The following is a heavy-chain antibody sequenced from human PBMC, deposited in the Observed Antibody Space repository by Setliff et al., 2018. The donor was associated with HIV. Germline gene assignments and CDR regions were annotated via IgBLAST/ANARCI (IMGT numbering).Heavy chain of an antibody. CDR2: ISAYNGNT. V-gene: IGHV1-18*01. Sequence: ASVKVSCKASGYTFTSYGISWVRQAPGQGLEWMGWISAYNGNTNYAQKLQGRVTMTTDTSTSTAYMELRSLRSDDTAVDYCARVGSVVVVTAIDSWGQGTLVTVSS. J-gene: IGHJ4*02. D-gene: IGHD2-21*02. CDR3: ARVGSVVVVTAIDS. CDR1: GYTFTSYG.